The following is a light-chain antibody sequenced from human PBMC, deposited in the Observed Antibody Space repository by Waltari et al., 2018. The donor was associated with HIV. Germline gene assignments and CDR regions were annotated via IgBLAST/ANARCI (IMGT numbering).Light chain of an antibody. CDR3: SSFAPTNKFYVL. V-gene: IGLV2-8*01. CDR2: EVT. CDR1: SSDIGGSNY. J-gene: IGLJ2*01. Sequence: QSTLTQPPSASGSPGQSVTISCTGTSSDIGGSNYVSWYQQHPGEAPKLIMTEVTKRPSGVPDRFSGSKSGNTASLTVSGLQADDEALYYCSSFAPTNKFYVLFGGGTTLTVL.